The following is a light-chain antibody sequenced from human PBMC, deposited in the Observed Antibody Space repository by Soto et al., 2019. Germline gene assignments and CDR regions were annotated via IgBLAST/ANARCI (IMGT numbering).Light chain of an antibody. CDR1: TSNIGKSY. Sequence: QSVLTQPPSVSAAPGQRVTISCSGSTSNIGKSYVSWFQHLPGTAPKLLIYDNNKRPSGIPDRFSGSKSGTSATMDIIGLQTGDEADYICGTWDSNLGAVFGGGTKLTVL. CDR2: DNN. V-gene: IGLV1-51*01. J-gene: IGLJ2*01. CDR3: GTWDSNLGAV.